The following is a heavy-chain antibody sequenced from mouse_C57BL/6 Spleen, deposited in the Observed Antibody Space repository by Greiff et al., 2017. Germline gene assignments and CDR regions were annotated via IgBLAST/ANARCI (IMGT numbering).Heavy chain of an antibody. J-gene: IGHJ2*01. CDR2: LHPNSGST. Sequence: QVQLQQPGAELVQPGASVKLSCKASGYTFTSYWMHWVKQRPGQGLAWIGMLHPNSGSTNYNEKFKSKATLTVDKSSSTAYMQLSSLTSEDSAVYYCARGTTVVATDYWGQGTTLTVSS. CDR1: GYTFTSYW. D-gene: IGHD1-1*01. CDR3: ARGTTVVATDY. V-gene: IGHV1-64*01.